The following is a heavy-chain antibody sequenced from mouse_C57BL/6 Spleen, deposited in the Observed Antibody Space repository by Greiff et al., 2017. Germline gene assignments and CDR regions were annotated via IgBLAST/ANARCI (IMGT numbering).Heavy chain of an antibody. CDR2: IDPESGGT. CDR1: GYTFTDYE. D-gene: IGHD2-10*01. V-gene: IGHV1-15*01. Sequence: VQLQQSGAELVRPGASVTLSCKASGYTFTDYEMHWVKQTPVHGLEWIGAIDPESGGTAYNQKFKGKAILTADKSSSTAYMELRSLTSEDSALYYCPRSYYPGFCFWGTGTPVTVSS. J-gene: IGHJ1*03. CDR3: PRSYYPGFCF.